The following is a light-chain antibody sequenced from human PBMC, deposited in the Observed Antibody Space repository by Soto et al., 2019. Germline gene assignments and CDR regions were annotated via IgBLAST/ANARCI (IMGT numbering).Light chain of an antibody. CDR2: EAS. V-gene: IGKV1-33*01. CDR1: QAIGNY. J-gene: IGKJ4*01. CDR3: QQYDDLPFT. Sequence: DLQMTQSPSSLSASVGDRVTITCQASQAIGNYLTWYQQKPGKAPKLLIYEASNLETGVPSRFSGSGSGTDFTFTSNSLQPEDIATYYCQQYDDLPFTFGGGTKVEIK.